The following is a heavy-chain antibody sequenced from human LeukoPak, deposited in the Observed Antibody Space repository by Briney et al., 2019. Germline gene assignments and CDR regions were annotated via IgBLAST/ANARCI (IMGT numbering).Heavy chain of an antibody. D-gene: IGHD3-10*01. J-gene: IGHJ4*02. CDR2: INPSGGNT. CDR3: ARASGSNNFYFDY. Sequence: ASVKVSCKASGYTFTSYYMHWVRRAPGQGLEWMGIINPSGGNTRYAQKFQGRVTMTRDTSTSTVYMDLSSLRSEDTAVYYCARASGSNNFYFDYWGQGTLVTVSS. V-gene: IGHV1-46*01. CDR1: GYTFTSYY.